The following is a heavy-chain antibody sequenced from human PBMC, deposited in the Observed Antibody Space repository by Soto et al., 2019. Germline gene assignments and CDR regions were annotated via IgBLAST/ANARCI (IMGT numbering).Heavy chain of an antibody. CDR2: IYYSGST. D-gene: IGHD3-22*01. V-gene: IGHV4-61*01. Sequence: ETLSLTCTVSGGSVSSGSYYWSWIRQPPGKGLEWIGYIYYSGSTNYNPSLKSRVTISVDTSKNQFSLKLSSVTAADTAVYYCARDAGDYYDSSGSPHDAFDIWGQGTMVTVSS. CDR1: GGSVSSGSYY. J-gene: IGHJ3*02. CDR3: ARDAGDYYDSSGSPHDAFDI.